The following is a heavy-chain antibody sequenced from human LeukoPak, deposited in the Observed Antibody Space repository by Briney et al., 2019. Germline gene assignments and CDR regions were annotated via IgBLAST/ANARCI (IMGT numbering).Heavy chain of an antibody. V-gene: IGHV3-23*01. Sequence: GGSLRLSCAASGFTFSSDAMSWVRQAPGKGLEWVSAIRGSGGSTYYADSVKGRVTISIDNSKNTLYLQMHSLRAEDTAVYYCAKGPKGGIAAAGTLRAFDIWGQGTMVTVSS. J-gene: IGHJ3*02. CDR2: IRGSGGST. CDR3: AKGPKGGIAAAGTLRAFDI. D-gene: IGHD6-13*01. CDR1: GFTFSSDA.